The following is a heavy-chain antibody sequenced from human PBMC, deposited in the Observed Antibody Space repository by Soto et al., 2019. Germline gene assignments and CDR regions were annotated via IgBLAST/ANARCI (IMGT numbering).Heavy chain of an antibody. D-gene: IGHD3-3*01. J-gene: IGHJ6*02. Sequence: QVQLVQSGAEVKKPGASVKVSCKASGYTFTSYGISWVRQAPGQGLEWMGWISAYTGNTNYAQKLQGRVTMTTDTTTSTAYIERRSQRAVDRAVYYCARATTSFGALGVITGRRGMDVWGQGTTVTVSS. CDR3: ARATTSFGALGVITGRRGMDV. CDR1: GYTFTSYG. CDR2: ISAYTGNT. V-gene: IGHV1-18*01.